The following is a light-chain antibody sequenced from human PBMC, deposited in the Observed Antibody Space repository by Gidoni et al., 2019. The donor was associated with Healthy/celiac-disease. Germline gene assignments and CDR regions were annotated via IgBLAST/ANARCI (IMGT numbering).Light chain of an antibody. J-gene: IGLJ3*02. CDR2: EVS. CDR3: CSYAGSSTWV. Sequence: QSALTQPAHVSGSPGQSITISCTGTSSDVGSYNLVSWYQQHPGKAPKLMIYEVSQRPSGVSNRFSGSKSGNTASLTISGLQAEDEADYYCCSYAGSSTWVFGGGTKLTVL. V-gene: IGLV2-23*02. CDR1: SSDVGSYNL.